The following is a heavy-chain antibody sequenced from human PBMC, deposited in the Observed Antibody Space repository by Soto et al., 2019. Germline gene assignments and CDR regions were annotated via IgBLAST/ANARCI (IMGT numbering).Heavy chain of an antibody. V-gene: IGHV1-69*13. CDR1: GGTFSSYA. CDR2: IIPIFGTA. D-gene: IGHD3-22*01. J-gene: IGHJ4*02. CDR3: ARRTGPEYYYDSSGYYGPQD. Sequence: ASVKVSCKASGGTFSSYAISWVRQAPGQGHEWIGGIIPIFGTANYAQKFQGRVTITADESTSTAYMELSSLRSEDTAVYYCARRTGPEYYYDSSGYYGPQDWGQGTLVTVSS.